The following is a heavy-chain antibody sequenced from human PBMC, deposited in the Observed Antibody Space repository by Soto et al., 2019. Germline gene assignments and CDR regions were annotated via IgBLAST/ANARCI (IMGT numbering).Heavy chain of an antibody. CDR3: ASHYDSSGYYYRGLDY. CDR2: IIPIFGTA. D-gene: IGHD3-22*01. J-gene: IGHJ4*02. Sequence: QVQLVQSGAEVKKPGSSVKVSCKASGGTFSSYAISWVRQAPGQGLEWMGGIIPIFGTADYAQKFQGRVTITADESTSRGNMGLSSLRSEDTAVYYCASHYDSSGYYYRGLDYWGQGTLVTVSS. CDR1: GGTFSSYA. V-gene: IGHV1-69*12.